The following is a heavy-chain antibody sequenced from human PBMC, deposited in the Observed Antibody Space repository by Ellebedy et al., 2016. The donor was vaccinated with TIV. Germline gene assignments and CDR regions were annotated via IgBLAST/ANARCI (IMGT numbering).Heavy chain of an antibody. V-gene: IGHV4-39*01. CDR1: GGSISSSSYY. CDR3: ARHVGGRKFDFWSGPANWFDP. D-gene: IGHD3-3*01. CDR2: IYYSGST. Sequence: MPSETLSLTCTVSGGSISSSSYYWGWIRKPPGKGLEWIGRIYYSGSTYYNPSLKSRVTISVDTSKNQFSLKLSSVTAADTAVYYCARHVGGRKFDFWSGPANWFDPWGQGTLVTVSS. J-gene: IGHJ5*02.